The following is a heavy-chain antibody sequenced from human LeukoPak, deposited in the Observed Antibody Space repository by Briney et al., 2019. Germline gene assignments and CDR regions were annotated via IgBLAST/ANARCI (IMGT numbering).Heavy chain of an antibody. CDR3: AKAKANWAPHDY. CDR1: GFTVSSNY. D-gene: IGHD7-27*01. V-gene: IGHV3-23*01. CDR2: ISGSGGST. Sequence: GGSLRLSCAASGFTVSSNYMSWVRQAPGKGLEWVSSISGSGGSTYYADSVKGRFTISRDNSKNTLYLQMNSLRAEDTAVYYCAKAKANWAPHDYWGQGTLVTVSS. J-gene: IGHJ4*02.